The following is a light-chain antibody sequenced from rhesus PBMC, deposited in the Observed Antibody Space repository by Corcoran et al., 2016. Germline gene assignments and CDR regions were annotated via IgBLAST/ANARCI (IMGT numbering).Light chain of an antibody. CDR2: KAS. Sequence: DIQMTQSPSSLSASVGDTVTITCRSSQSISSWLAWYQQKPGKAPNLLIYKASMLQSGVPSRFTGSGSGTEFFLTISSLQPEDVGTYYCQHGYGTPFTFGPGTKLDIE. V-gene: IGKV1-22*01. CDR1: QSISSW. J-gene: IGKJ3*01. CDR3: QHGYGTPFT.